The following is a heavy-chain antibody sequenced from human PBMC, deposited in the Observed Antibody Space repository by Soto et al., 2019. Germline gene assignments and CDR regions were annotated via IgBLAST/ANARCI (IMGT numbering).Heavy chain of an antibody. Sequence: GGSLRLSCAASGFTFSRYGMHWVRQAPGKGLEWVAVISYDGSNKYYADSVKGRFTISRDNSKNTLYLQMNSLRAEDTAVYYCAKERGGYFDYWGQGTLVTVSS. CDR1: GFTFSRYG. D-gene: IGHD3-16*01. CDR3: AKERGGYFDY. V-gene: IGHV3-30*18. CDR2: ISYDGSNK. J-gene: IGHJ4*02.